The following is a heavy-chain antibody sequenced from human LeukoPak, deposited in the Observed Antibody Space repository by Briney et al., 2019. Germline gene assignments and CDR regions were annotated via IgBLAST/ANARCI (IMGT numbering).Heavy chain of an antibody. CDR1: GFTFSDHY. D-gene: IGHD3-9*01. CDR3: ARGSSGVTISSYGMDV. CDR2: TKNKANSYTT. V-gene: IGHV3-72*01. Sequence: GGSLRLSRAASGFTFSDHYMDWVRQAPGKGLEWVGRTKNKANSYTTQYAASVKGRFTISRDDSKNSLYLQMNSLKTEDTAVYYCARGSSGVTISSYGMDVWGKGTTVTVSS. J-gene: IGHJ6*04.